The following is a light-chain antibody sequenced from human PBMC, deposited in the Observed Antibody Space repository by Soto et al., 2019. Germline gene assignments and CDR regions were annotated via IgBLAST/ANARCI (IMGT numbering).Light chain of an antibody. Sequence: MTQSPSTLSASVGDRVTLSCRASQSVSSNLAWYQQKPGQAPRLLIYGASTRATGIPARFSGSGSGTEFTLTISSLQSEDFAVYYCQQYNNWLLYTFGQGTKLEIK. CDR3: QQYNNWLLYT. J-gene: IGKJ2*01. CDR1: QSVSSN. V-gene: IGKV3-15*01. CDR2: GAS.